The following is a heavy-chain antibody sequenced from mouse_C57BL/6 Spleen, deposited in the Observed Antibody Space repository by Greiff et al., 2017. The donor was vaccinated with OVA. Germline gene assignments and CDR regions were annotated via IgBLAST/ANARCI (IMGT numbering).Heavy chain of an antibody. J-gene: IGHJ3*01. CDR3: TTGGNYGFAY. D-gene: IGHD2-1*01. Sequence: VQLQQSGAELVRPGASVKLSCTASGFNIKDDYMHWVKQRPEQGLEWIGWIDPENGDTEYASYLPGKATITADTSSNTAYLQLSSLTSEDTAVYYCTTGGNYGFAYWGQGTLVTVSA. CDR1: GFNIKDDY. V-gene: IGHV14-4*01. CDR2: IDPENGDT.